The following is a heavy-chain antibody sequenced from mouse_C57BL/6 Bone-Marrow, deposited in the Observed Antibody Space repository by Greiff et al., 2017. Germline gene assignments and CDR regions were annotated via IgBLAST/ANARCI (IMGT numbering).Heavy chain of an antibody. CDR1: GYTFTDYY. V-gene: IGHV1-26*01. D-gene: IGHD4-1*01. Sequence: VQLQQSGPKLVKPGASVKISCKASGYTFTDYYMNWVKQSHGKSLEWIGDINPNNGGTSYNQKFKGKATLTVDKSSSTAYMELRSLTSEDSAVYYCAGNWDGGYFDYRGQGTTLTVAS. CDR3: AGNWDGGYFDY. CDR2: INPNNGGT. J-gene: IGHJ2*01.